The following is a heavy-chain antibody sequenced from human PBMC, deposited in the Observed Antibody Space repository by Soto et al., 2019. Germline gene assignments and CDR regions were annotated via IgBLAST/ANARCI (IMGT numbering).Heavy chain of an antibody. CDR2: IMPVFPTP. V-gene: IGHV1-69*12. CDR3: ARDKDRLQLGGNYYYILDV. Sequence: QVQLVQSGAEVKKPGSSEKVSCKTSGGTFSTSAISWVRQAPGQGLEWVGGIMPVFPTPDYAQNFQGRVTITADDSTTTAYLELTSLRADDTAVYYCARDKDRLQLGGNYYYILDVWGQGTAITVSS. CDR1: GGTFSTSA. J-gene: IGHJ6*02. D-gene: IGHD1-1*01.